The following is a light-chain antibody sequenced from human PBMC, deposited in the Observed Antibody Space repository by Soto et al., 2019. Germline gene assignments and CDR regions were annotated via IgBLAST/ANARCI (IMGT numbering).Light chain of an antibody. CDR1: QSISSW. CDR2: DAS. Sequence: IQMTQSPSTLSASVWERVTITCRSSQSISSWLAWYQQKPGKAPKLLIYDASTLQTGAPSRFSGRASATDFTLTISSLQPEDVGTYFCQQTYSTPPWTFGQGTKV. V-gene: IGKV1-5*01. CDR3: QQTYSTPPWT. J-gene: IGKJ1*01.